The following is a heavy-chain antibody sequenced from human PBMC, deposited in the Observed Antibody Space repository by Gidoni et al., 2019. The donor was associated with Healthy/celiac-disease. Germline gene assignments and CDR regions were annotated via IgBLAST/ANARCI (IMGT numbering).Heavy chain of an antibody. V-gene: IGHV3-21*01. CDR1: GFTFSSYS. D-gene: IGHD6-13*01. CDR3: ARDGQGRYSSSWYYYYGMDV. CDR2: ISSSSSYI. J-gene: IGHJ6*02. Sequence: EVQLVESGGGLVKPGGSLRLSCAASGFTFSSYSMNWVRQAPGKGLEWVSSISSSSSYIYYADSVKGRFTISRDNAKNSLYLQMNSLRAEDTAVYYCARDGQGRYSSSWYYYYGMDVWGQGTTVTVSS.